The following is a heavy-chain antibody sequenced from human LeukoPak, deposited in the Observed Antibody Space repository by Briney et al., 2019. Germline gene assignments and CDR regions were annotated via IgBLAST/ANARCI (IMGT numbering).Heavy chain of an antibody. Sequence: GSLRLSCAASGFTFSSYWMHWVRQAPGKGLVWVSRINSDGSSTSYADSVKGRFTISRDNAKNSLYLQMNSLRAEDTAVYYCAELGITMIGGVWGKGTTVTISS. D-gene: IGHD3-10*02. V-gene: IGHV3-74*01. J-gene: IGHJ6*04. CDR1: GFTFSSYW. CDR3: AELGITMIGGV. CDR2: INSDGSST.